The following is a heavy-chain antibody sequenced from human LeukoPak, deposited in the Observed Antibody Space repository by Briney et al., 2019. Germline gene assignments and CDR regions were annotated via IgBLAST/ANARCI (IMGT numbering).Heavy chain of an antibody. D-gene: IGHD6-6*01. J-gene: IGHJ5*02. CDR2: MNPNSGNT. V-gene: IGHV1-8*01. CDR3: ARARRSSSTPPKPSRYFWFDP. Sequence: ASVKVSCKASGYTFTSYDINWVRQATGQGLEWMGWMNPNSGNTGYAQKFQGRVTMTRNTSISTAYMELSSLRSEDTAVYYCARARRSSSTPPKPSRYFWFDPWGQGTLVTVSS. CDR1: GYTFTSYD.